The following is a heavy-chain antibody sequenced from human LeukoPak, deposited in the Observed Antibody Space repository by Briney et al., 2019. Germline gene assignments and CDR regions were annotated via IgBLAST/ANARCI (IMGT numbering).Heavy chain of an antibody. Sequence: GGSLRLSCLASGFNFNNYGIHWVRQAPGKGLEWVAFIRSDGSDEYYGDFVKGRFIISRDNSKSTLFLQMNSLRIEDTAVYYCAKDQCLEGVPRWGNDCQPSGLDHGGQGTRVTVSS. CDR3: AKDQCLEGVPRWGNDCQPSGLDH. CDR1: GFNFNNYG. CDR2: IRSDGSDE. D-gene: IGHD6-19*01. V-gene: IGHV3-30*02. J-gene: IGHJ4*02.